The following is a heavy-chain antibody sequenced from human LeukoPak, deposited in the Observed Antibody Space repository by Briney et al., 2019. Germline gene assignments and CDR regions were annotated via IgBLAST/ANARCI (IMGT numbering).Heavy chain of an antibody. Sequence: QPGSSLRLSCVASGLTFSRDGMHWVRHAPGKGLEWVAVVSDDGGTVYYAESVKGRVTIARDNSKNTMYLQMNSLRADDTAVFYSTKEAATGSRYSFDYWGQGTLVTVSS. J-gene: IGHJ4*02. V-gene: IGHV3-30*18. CDR3: TKEAATGSRYSFDY. CDR2: VSDDGGTV. CDR1: GLTFSRDG. D-gene: IGHD1-1*01.